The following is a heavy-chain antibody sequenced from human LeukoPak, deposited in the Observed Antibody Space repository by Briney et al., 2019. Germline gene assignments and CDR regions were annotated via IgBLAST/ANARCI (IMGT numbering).Heavy chain of an antibody. Sequence: GSLRLSCAASGFTVSSNYMSWVRQAPGKGVEWVSVIYSGGSTYYADSVKGRFTISRHNSKNTQYLQMNSLRAEDTAVYYYSRLPNQSNSGNYYGAFDIWGQGTMVTVSS. CDR1: GFTVSSNY. J-gene: IGHJ3*02. D-gene: IGHD1-26*01. CDR3: SRLPNQSNSGNYYGAFDI. V-gene: IGHV3-53*04. CDR2: IYSGGST.